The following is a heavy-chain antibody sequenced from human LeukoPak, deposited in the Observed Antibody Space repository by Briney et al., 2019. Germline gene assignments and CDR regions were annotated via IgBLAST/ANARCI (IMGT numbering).Heavy chain of an antibody. Sequence: QTGGSLRLSCAASGFTFSSYAMHWVRQAPGKGLEYVSAISSNGGSTYYANSVKGRFTISRDNSKNTLYLQMGSLRAEDMAVYYCARGVYCGGDCFDPWGQGTLVTVSP. V-gene: IGHV3-64*01. CDR2: ISSNGGST. CDR3: ARGVYCGGDCFDP. D-gene: IGHD2-21*01. J-gene: IGHJ5*02. CDR1: GFTFSSYA.